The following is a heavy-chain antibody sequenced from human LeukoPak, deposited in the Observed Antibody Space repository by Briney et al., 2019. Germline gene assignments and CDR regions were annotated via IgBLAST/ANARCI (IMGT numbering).Heavy chain of an antibody. J-gene: IGHJ3*02. D-gene: IGHD3-22*01. V-gene: IGHV5-51*01. CDR1: GYSFTSYW. CDR2: IYPGDSDT. Sequence: GESLKISCKGSGYSFTSYWIGWVRQMPGKGLEWMGIIYPGDSDTRYGPSFQGQVTISADKSISTAYLQWSSLKASDTAMYYCARSLPDSSGYLNAFDIWGQGTMVTVSS. CDR3: ARSLPDSSGYLNAFDI.